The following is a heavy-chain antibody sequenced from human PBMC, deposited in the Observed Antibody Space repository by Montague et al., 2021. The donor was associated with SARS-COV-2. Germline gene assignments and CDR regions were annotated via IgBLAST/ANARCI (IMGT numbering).Heavy chain of an antibody. Sequence: SETLSLTCAVYGGSLSGYYWSWIRQPPVEGLEWIAEISHSGSTSYNPSLKSRVTISVDTSKNQFSLKLSSATAADTAVYYCVRVPYRLLFVPRYYGMDVWGQGTTVTVSS. CDR2: ISHSGST. J-gene: IGHJ6*02. D-gene: IGHD2-2*01. CDR1: GGSLSGYY. V-gene: IGHV4-34*01. CDR3: VRVPYRLLFVPRYYGMDV.